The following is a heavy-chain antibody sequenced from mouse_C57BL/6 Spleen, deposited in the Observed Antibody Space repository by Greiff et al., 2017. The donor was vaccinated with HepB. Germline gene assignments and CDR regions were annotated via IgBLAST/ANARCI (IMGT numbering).Heavy chain of an antibody. D-gene: IGHD2-3*01. Sequence: EVKLVESGEGLVKPGGSLKLSCAASGFTFSSYAMSWVRQTPEKRLEWVAYISSGGDYIYYADTVKGRFTISRDIARNTLYLQMSSLKSEDTAMYYCTRDNGGYSWYFDVWGTGTTVTVSS. V-gene: IGHV5-9-1*02. CDR2: ISSGGDYI. CDR3: TRDNGGYSWYFDV. J-gene: IGHJ1*03. CDR1: GFTFSSYA.